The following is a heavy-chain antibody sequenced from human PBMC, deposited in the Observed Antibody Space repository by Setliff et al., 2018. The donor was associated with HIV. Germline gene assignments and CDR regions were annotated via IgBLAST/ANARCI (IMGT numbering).Heavy chain of an antibody. V-gene: IGHV1-69*05. D-gene: IGHD6-13*01. J-gene: IGHJ4*02. CDR2: IIPIFGTT. CDR1: GYTFTGYY. Sequence: SVKVSCKASGYTFTGYYMHWVRQAPGQGLEWMGGIIPIFGTTNYAQKFQHRVTITTDESTSTAYMELSSPKSEDTAVYYCARAYSSRLDFDYWGQGTLVTVSS. CDR3: ARAYSSRLDFDY.